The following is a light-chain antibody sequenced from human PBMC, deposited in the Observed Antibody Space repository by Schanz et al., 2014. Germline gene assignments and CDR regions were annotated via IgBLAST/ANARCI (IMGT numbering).Light chain of an antibody. V-gene: IGKV3-11*01. CDR1: QSVSSY. CDR2: DAS. Sequence: EIVLTQSPATLSLSPGERATLSCRASQSVSSYLAWYQQKPGQAPRLLRYDASNRATGIPARFSGSGSRTDVTLTISSLEPEDFAVYYCQQRDNWPLLTFGGGTKVEIK. CDR3: QQRDNWPLLT. J-gene: IGKJ4*01.